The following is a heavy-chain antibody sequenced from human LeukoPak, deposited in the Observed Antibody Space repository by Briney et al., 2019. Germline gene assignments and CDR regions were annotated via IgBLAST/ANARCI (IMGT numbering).Heavy chain of an antibody. J-gene: IGHJ3*02. D-gene: IGHD3-22*01. CDR1: GGSISSYY. V-gene: IGHV4-59*01. CDR3: ARQSDYSDSSGYYFAFDI. Sequence: PSETLSLTCTVSGGSISSYYWSWIRQPPGKGLEWIGYIYYSGSTNYNPSLKSRVTISVDTSKNQFSLKLSSVTAADTAVYYCARQSDYSDSSGYYFAFDIWGQGTMVTVSS. CDR2: IYYSGST.